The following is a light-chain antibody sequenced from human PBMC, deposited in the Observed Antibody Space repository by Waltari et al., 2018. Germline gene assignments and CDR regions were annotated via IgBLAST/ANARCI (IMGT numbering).Light chain of an antibody. J-gene: IGKJ1*01. CDR1: QSGSSSY. CDR3: QHYGTSFRP. Sequence: ELVLTQSPGTLSLSPGERATLSCRASQSGSSSYLAWYQQKPGQAPRLLIYAASSRATGVPDRFSGSGSGTDFTLTISRLEPEDFAVYYCQHYGTSFRPFGQGTKVEIK. CDR2: AAS. V-gene: IGKV3-20*01.